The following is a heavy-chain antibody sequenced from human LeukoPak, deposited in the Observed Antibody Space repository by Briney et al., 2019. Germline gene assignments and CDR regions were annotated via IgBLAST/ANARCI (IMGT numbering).Heavy chain of an antibody. Sequence: PGGSLRLSCAASGFTFDDHGMSWVRQAPGKGLEWVSGINWNGVRTGYADSVKGRFTISTDNSKNTLYLQMNSLRAEDTAVYYCARSLSSRFSGPRRPYYFDSWGQGTLVTVSS. J-gene: IGHJ4*02. CDR2: INWNGVRT. CDR1: GFTFDDHG. D-gene: IGHD3-16*02. CDR3: ARSLSSRFSGPRRPYYFDS. V-gene: IGHV3-20*04.